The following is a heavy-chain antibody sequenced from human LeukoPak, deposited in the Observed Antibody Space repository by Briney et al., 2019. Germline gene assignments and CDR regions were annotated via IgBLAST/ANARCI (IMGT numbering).Heavy chain of an antibody. J-gene: IGHJ4*02. V-gene: IGHV3-23*01. CDR1: GFTFSSYG. CDR2: ISGSAYST. D-gene: IGHD3-22*01. Sequence: PGGSLRLSCAASGFTFSSYGLSWVRQAPGKGLEWVSHISGSAYSTYYADSVKGRFTISRDYSKNTLYLRMNSLRAEDTAVYYCAKARYYYDSSGYQRFDYWGQGTLVTVSS. CDR3: AKARYYYDSSGYQRFDY.